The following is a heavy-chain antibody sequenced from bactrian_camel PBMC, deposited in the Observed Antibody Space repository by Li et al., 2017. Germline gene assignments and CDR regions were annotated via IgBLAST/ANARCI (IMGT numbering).Heavy chain of an antibody. V-gene: IGHV3S63*01. CDR1: GFTNDDSG. D-gene: IGHD2*01. Sequence: QVQLVESGGGSVQAGGSLTLSCTASGFTNDDSGMGWYRQTPGVGCELVSSISGDGTTYYADSVKGRFTISQDNAKNTVVSVYLQMNSLEPEDSAVYYCAATPGYVCSGPSLLSRRYSFWGQGTQVTVS. CDR2: ISGDGTT. CDR3: AATPGYVCSGPSLLSRRYSF. J-gene: IGHJ4*01.